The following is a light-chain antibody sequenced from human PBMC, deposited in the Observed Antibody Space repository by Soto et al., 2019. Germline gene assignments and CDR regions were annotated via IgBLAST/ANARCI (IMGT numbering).Light chain of an antibody. CDR1: RDVGSD. J-gene: IGKJ1*01. Sequence: QMTQSPSSLSASVGEKIIITCRASRDVGSDVSWYQQKPGQAPKLLIYAASNLYAGVPSRFSGSRSGTEFTLTISSLQPEDFASYYCLQDYGDSWTFGQGTKVDIK. CDR2: AAS. V-gene: IGKV1-6*01. CDR3: LQDYGDSWT.